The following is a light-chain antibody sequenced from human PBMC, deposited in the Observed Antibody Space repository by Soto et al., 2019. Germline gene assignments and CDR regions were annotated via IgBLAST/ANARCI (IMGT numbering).Light chain of an antibody. CDR1: SSDIGAYNY. Sequence: QSALTQPASVSGSPGQSITISCTGSSSDIGAYNYVSWFQQYPGKAPKLIISEVSNRPSGVSNRFSGSKSGTAASLTISGLQTEGEADYFCFSFTTDWTHVFGTGTKLTVL. V-gene: IGLV2-14*01. CDR3: FSFTTDWTHV. CDR2: EVS. J-gene: IGLJ1*01.